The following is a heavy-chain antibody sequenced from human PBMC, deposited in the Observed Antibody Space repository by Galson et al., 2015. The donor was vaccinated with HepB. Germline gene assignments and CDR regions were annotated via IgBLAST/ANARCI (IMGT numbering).Heavy chain of an antibody. CDR2: IYPDDSNT. Sequence: QSGAEVKKPGESLKISCKGTGYSFTDYWIGWVRQMPGKGLEWMGIIYPDDSNTRYSPSFQGQVTISADKSISTAYLQWSSLKASDTAIYYCAKLLPPWGLGAFDIWGQGTLVTVSS. D-gene: IGHD4-23*01. CDR3: AKLLPPWGLGAFDI. CDR1: GYSFTDYW. J-gene: IGHJ3*02. V-gene: IGHV5-51*03.